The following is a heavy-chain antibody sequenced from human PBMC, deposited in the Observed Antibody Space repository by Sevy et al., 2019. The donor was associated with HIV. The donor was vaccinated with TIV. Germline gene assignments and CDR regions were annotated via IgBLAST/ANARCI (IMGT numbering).Heavy chain of an antibody. Sequence: ASVKVSCKASGYTFTSYDINWVRQATGQGLEWMGWMNPNSGNTGYAQKFQGRVTMTRNTSISTAYMELCSLRSDDTAVYYFARAGVYCSSTSCYAYYGMDVWGQGTTVTVSS. CDR1: GYTFTSYD. J-gene: IGHJ6*02. V-gene: IGHV1-8*01. CDR3: ARAGVYCSSTSCYAYYGMDV. D-gene: IGHD2-2*01. CDR2: MNPNSGNT.